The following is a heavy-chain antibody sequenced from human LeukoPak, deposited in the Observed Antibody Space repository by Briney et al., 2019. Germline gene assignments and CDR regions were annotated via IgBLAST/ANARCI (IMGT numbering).Heavy chain of an antibody. V-gene: IGHV4-34*01. CDR1: GFTFSHYG. J-gene: IGHJ4*02. D-gene: IGHD2-15*01. Sequence: LRLSCAASGFTFSHYGMHWVRQPPGKGLEWIGEINHSGSTNYNPSLKSRVTISVDTSKNQFSLKLSSVTAADTAVYYCARYKVVAVTFDYWGQGTLVTVSS. CDR3: ARYKVVAVTFDY. CDR2: INHSGST.